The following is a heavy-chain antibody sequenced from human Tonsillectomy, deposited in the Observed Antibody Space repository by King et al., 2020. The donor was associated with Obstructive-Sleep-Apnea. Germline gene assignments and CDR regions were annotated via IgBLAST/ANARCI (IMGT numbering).Heavy chain of an antibody. CDR2: ISWNSGSI. V-gene: IGHV3-9*01. J-gene: IGHJ4*02. Sequence: VQLVESGGGLVQPGRSLRLSCAASGFTFDDYAMHWVRRAPGKGLEWVSNISWNSGSIGYADSVKGRFTISRDNAKNSLYLQMNSLRAEDTALYYCAKGLPPDYWGQGTLVTVSS. CDR1: GFTFDDYA. D-gene: IGHD1-14*01. CDR3: AKGLPPDY.